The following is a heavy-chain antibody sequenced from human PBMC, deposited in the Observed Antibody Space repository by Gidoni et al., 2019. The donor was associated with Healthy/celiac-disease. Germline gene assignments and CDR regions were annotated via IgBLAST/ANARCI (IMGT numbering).Heavy chain of an antibody. CDR1: GFTFDAYA. CDR3: AKAPYCSSTSCPLQVYFDY. V-gene: IGHV3-9*01. D-gene: IGHD2-2*01. Sequence: EVQLVGSGGGLVQPGRSLRLSCAASGFTFDAYALHWVRQAPGKGLEWVSGSSWNSGSIGYADSVKGRFTISRDNAKNSLYLQMNRLRAEDTALYYCAKAPYCSSTSCPLQVYFDYWGQGTLVTVSS. J-gene: IGHJ4*02. CDR2: SSWNSGSI.